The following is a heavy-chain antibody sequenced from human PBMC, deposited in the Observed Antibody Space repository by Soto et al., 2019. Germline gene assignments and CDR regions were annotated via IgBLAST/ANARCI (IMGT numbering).Heavy chain of an antibody. CDR2: IYYSGST. J-gene: IGHJ4*02. Sequence: QVQLQESGPGLVKPSETLSLTCTVSGGSISSYYWSWIRQPAGKGLEWIGYIYYSGSTNYNPSLKSRVTISVDTSKNQFSLKLSSVTAADTAVYYCARGTYYDYVWGSYRDRYYFDYWGQGTLVTVSS. V-gene: IGHV4-59*01. D-gene: IGHD3-16*02. CDR3: ARGTYYDYVWGSYRDRYYFDY. CDR1: GGSISSYY.